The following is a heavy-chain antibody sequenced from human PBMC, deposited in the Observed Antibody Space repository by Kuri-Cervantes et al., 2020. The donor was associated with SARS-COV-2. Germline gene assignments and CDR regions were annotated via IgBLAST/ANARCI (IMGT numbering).Heavy chain of an antibody. J-gene: IGHJ4*02. CDR2: IYPADSET. V-gene: IGHV5-51*01. CDR1: GYTFTSYG. Sequence: KVSCKTSGYTFTSYGITWVRQAPGQGLEWMGIIYPADSETRYSPSFQGQVTISADKSTTTAYLQWSSLKASDTAMYYCARLLFWSGFVDSWGQGTLVTVSS. D-gene: IGHD3-3*01. CDR3: ARLLFWSGFVDS.